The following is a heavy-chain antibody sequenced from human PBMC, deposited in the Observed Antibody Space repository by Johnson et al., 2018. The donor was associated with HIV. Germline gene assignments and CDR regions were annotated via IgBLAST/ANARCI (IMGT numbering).Heavy chain of an antibody. V-gene: IGHV3-7*01. D-gene: IGHD4/OR15-4a*01. CDR3: ARDSTPWGDDYVDYAFDI. J-gene: IGHJ3*02. Sequence: EQLVESGGGLVQPGGSLRLSCAASGFAFGSYWMHWVRQAPGKGLQWVANINQYGSEEYYVDSVKGRFTISRDNAKNSLYLQMNSLRAEDTAVYYCARDSTPWGDDYVDYAFDIWGQGTLVTVSS. CDR2: INQYGSEE. CDR1: GFAFGSYW.